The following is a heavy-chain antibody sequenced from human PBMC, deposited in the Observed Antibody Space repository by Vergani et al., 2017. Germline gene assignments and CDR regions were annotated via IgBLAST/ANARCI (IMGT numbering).Heavy chain of an antibody. CDR1: DYTISNYA. V-gene: IGHV3-23*01. D-gene: IGHD3-10*01. CDR3: AKQYFISGSYLLVY. J-gene: IGHJ4*02. Sequence: EVQLLESGGGLVQPGGSLRLTCAASDYTISNYAMNWVCQVPGRGLEWVSGISGSGVRADYTDSVRGRFPISRDNSENMLFLQMNNLKTEDTAVCYFAKQYFISGSYLLVYWGEGTLVTVSS. CDR2: ISGSGVRA.